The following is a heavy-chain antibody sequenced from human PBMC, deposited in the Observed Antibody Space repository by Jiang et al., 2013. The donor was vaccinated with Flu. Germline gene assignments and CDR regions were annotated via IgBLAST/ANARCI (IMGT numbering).Heavy chain of an antibody. CDR2: IYHGDDS. D-gene: IGHD3-10*02. CDR3: AAATSITMWAF. J-gene: IGHJ3*01. Sequence: GSGLVKPSQTLSLTCTVSGVSISSGDYFWSWIRQPPGKGLEWIAYIYHGDDSYYNPSLKSRGTISVDTSKNQFSLKVRSVTAADTAVYYCAAATSITMWAF. CDR1: GVSISSGDYF. V-gene: IGHV4-30-4*01.